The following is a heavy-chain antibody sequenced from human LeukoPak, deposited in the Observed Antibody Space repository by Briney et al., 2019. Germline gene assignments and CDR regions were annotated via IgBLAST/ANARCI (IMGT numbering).Heavy chain of an antibody. V-gene: IGHV3-30-3*01. D-gene: IGHD1-26*01. J-gene: IGHJ4*02. CDR2: ISYDGNTK. CDR1: GFHFRSYP. CDR3: ARESDSGSYQCDY. Sequence: GGSLRLSCAASGFHFRSYPMHWVRQAPGKGLEWMAFISYDGNTKYYAESVKGRFTISRDDSENTVHLQMNNLRAEDTAVYYCARESDSGSYQCDYWGRGTLVTVSS.